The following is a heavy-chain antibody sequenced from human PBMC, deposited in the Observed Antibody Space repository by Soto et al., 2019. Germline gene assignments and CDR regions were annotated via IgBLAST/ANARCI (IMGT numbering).Heavy chain of an antibody. CDR1: GYTFTSYV. CDR3: AREAMLHDAFDI. D-gene: IGHD2-15*01. V-gene: IGHV1-18*01. Sequence: ASVKVSCKASGYTFTSYVISWVRQAPGQGLEWMGWISAYNGNTNYAQKLQGRVTMTTDTSTSTAYMELRSLRSDDTAVYYCAREAMLHDAFDIWGQGTMVTVSS. J-gene: IGHJ3*02. CDR2: ISAYNGNT.